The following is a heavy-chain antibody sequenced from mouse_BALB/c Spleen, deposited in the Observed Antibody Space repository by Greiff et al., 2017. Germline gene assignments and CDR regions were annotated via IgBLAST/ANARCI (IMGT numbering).Heavy chain of an antibody. CDR3: AKNYYGSSWYFDV. J-gene: IGHJ1*01. D-gene: IGHD1-1*01. CDR1: GFSLTSYG. Sequence: QVQLQQSGPSLVQPSQSLSITCTVSGFSLTSYGVHWVRQSPGKGLEWLGVIWRGGSTDYNAAFMSRLSITKDNSKSQVFFKMNSLQADDTAIYYCAKNYYGSSWYFDVWGAGTTVTVSS. CDR2: IWRGGST. V-gene: IGHV2-5-1*01.